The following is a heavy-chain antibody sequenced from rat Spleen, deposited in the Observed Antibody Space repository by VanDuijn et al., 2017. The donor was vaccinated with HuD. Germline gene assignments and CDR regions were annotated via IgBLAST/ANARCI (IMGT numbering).Heavy chain of an antibody. CDR3: ARHPLTTEGVMDA. CDR1: GFTFSSFP. D-gene: IGHD1-11*01. J-gene: IGHJ4*01. Sequence: EVQLVESGGGLVQPGRSLKLSCAASGFTFSSFPMAWVRQAPKKGLEWVAYISSGGGGIYYPDSVQGRFTISRDNAKSTLYLQMDSLRSEDTATYYCARHPLTTEGVMDAWGQGASVTVSS. V-gene: IGHV5-25*01. CDR2: ISSGGGGI.